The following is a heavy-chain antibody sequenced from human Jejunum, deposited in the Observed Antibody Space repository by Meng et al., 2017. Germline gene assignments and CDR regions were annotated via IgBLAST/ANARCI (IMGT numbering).Heavy chain of an antibody. CDR3: ARAYCTDVSCHDFFDS. CDR2: NDPSEST. J-gene: IGHJ4*02. D-gene: IGHD2-8*01. V-gene: IGHV4-4*02. CDR1: GASIRRTNW. Sequence: QVQLQGSGPGLDKPSGTLCLTFPVAGASIRRTNWGSWVRQPPGKGLEWIGKNDPSESTHYNPSLKGRVTISADRSKNQFSLRLTSVTAADTAIYYCARAYCTDVSCHDFFDSWGQGTLVTVSS.